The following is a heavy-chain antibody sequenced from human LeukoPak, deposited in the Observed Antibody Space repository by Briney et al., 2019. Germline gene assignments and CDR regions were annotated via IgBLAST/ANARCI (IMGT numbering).Heavy chain of an antibody. V-gene: IGHV4-38-2*02. J-gene: IGHJ4*02. D-gene: IGHD6-13*01. Sequence: SETLSLTCTVSGYSISSGYYWGWIRQPPGKGLEWIGSIYHSGSTYYNPSLKSRVTISVDTSKNQFSLKLSSVTAADTAVYYCAREPTAAAGGLLDYWGQGTLVTVSS. CDR1: GYSISSGYY. CDR3: AREPTAAAGGLLDY. CDR2: IYHSGST.